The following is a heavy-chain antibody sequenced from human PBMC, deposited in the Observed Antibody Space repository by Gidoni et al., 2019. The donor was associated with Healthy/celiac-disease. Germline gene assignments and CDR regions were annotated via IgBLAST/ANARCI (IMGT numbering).Heavy chain of an antibody. CDR3: ARDPYCGGDCYSIYGMDV. Sequence: EVQLVESGGGLVKPGGSLRLSCAASGFTFRSYSMNWVRQAPGKGLEWVSSISSSSSYIYYADSVKGRFTISRDNAKNSLYLQMNSLRAEDTAVYYCARDPYCGGDCYSIYGMDVWGQGTTVTVSS. J-gene: IGHJ6*02. CDR2: ISSSSSYI. CDR1: GFTFRSYS. D-gene: IGHD2-21*02. V-gene: IGHV3-21*01.